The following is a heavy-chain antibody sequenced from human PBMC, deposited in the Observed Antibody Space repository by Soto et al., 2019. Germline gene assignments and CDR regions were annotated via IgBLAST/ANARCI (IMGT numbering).Heavy chain of an antibody. CDR1: GFTVSSDS. J-gene: IGHJ6*02. CDR2: IYSDNNT. CDR3: ARHYSAMGV. Sequence: HPGGSLRLSCAASGFTVSSDSMTWVCQAPGKGLEWISIIYSDNNTDYADSVKGRFSISRDTSKNILYLQMNSLRAEDTAEYYCARHYSAMGVWGQGTTVTVSS. V-gene: IGHV3-53*01.